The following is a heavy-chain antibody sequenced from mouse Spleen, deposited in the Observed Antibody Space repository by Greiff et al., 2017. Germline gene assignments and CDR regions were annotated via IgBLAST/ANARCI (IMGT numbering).Heavy chain of an antibody. V-gene: IGHV10-3*01. CDR2: IRSKSSNYAT. Sequence: GGGLVQPKGSLKLSCAAAGFTFNTYAMHWVRQAPGKGLEWVARIRSKSSNYATYYADSVKDRFTISRDDSQSMLYLQMNNLKTEDTAMYYCVRESFYYDGSYPYYFDYWGQGTTLTVSS. CDR3: VRESFYYDGSYPYYFDY. J-gene: IGHJ2*01. D-gene: IGHD1-1*01. CDR1: GFTFNTYA.